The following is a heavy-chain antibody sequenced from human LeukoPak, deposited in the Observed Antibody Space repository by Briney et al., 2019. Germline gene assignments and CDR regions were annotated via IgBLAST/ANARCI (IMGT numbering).Heavy chain of an antibody. CDR2: ISSSTSSK. V-gene: IGHV3-21*01. Sequence: GESLKISCAASGFTFSTYSMNWVRQAPGKGLEWVSSISSSTSSKYYADSVKGRFTISRDNAKNSLYLQMNSLRAEDTAVYYCARLKIYCTGGVCLSPIDYWGQGTLVTVSS. D-gene: IGHD2-8*02. CDR1: GFTFSTYS. J-gene: IGHJ4*02. CDR3: ARLKIYCTGGVCLSPIDY.